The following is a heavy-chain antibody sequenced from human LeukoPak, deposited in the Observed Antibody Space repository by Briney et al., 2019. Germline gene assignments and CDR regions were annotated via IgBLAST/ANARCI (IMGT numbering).Heavy chain of an antibody. J-gene: IGHJ4*01. CDR2: IWSDGSNR. CDR3: ARDAQRGFDYSNSLEY. V-gene: IGHV3-33*01. Sequence: GRSLRLSCAASGFIFSHYGMHWVRQAPGKGLEWVAVIWSDGSNRFYADSVKGRFTISRDNSQKTLFLQMNSLRAEDTAIYYCARDAQRGFDYSNSLEYWGHGTLVTASS. D-gene: IGHD4-11*01. CDR1: GFIFSHYG.